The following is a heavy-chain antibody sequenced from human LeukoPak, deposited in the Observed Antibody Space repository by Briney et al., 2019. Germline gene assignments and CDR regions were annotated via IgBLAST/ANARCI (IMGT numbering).Heavy chain of an antibody. CDR3: VRDLSFGRGSYSFGAFDI. D-gene: IGHD1-26*01. J-gene: IGHJ3*02. CDR2: VKPDGSEK. Sequence: GGSLRLSCAPSGFTLSTYWMTWARQAPREGLEWVASVKPDGSEKNYVDSVKGRFTISRDNAKNSLYLQLSSLRAEDTAVYYCVRDLSFGRGSYSFGAFDIWGQGTMVTVSS. V-gene: IGHV3-7*01. CDR1: GFTLSTYW.